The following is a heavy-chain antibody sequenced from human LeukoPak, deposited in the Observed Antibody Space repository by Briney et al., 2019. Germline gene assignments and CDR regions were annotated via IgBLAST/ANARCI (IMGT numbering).Heavy chain of an antibody. CDR2: INVSGGNT. CDR1: GFTFSNYA. Sequence: GGSLRLSCAASGFTFSNYAMSWVRQAPGKGLEWVSGINVSGGNTFYADSVRGRFTISRDNSKNTLYLQMNSLRAEDTAVYYCAEGQYCTSASCYVGYWGQGTLVRVSS. D-gene: IGHD2-2*01. CDR3: AEGQYCTSASCYVGY. V-gene: IGHV3-23*01. J-gene: IGHJ4*02.